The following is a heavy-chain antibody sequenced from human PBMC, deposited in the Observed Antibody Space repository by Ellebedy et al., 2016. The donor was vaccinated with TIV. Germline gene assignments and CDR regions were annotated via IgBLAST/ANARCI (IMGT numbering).Heavy chain of an antibody. CDR3: ATVVVTKSVDY. CDR1: GGSFSGHY. Sequence: SETLSLXXAVYGGSFSGHYWSWIRQPPGKGLEWIGEVNHSGSTHYDPSLKSRVTISVDTSKNQFSLKLNSVTAADTAVYFCATVVVTKSVDYWGQGILVTVSS. V-gene: IGHV4-34*01. D-gene: IGHD4-23*01. CDR2: VNHSGST. J-gene: IGHJ4*02.